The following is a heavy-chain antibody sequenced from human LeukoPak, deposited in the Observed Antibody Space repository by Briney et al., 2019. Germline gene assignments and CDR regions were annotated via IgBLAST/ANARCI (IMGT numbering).Heavy chain of an antibody. V-gene: IGHV3-21*01. CDR1: GFTFSSYS. D-gene: IGHD5-18*01. J-gene: IGHJ4*02. Sequence: GGSLRLSCAASGFTFSSYSMNWVRQAPGKGLEWVSSISSSSSYIYYADSVEGRFTISRDNAKNSLYLQMNSLRAEDTAVYYCARDGLRIQLWSSVPDYWGQGTLVTVSS. CDR3: ARDGLRIQLWSSVPDY. CDR2: ISSSSSYI.